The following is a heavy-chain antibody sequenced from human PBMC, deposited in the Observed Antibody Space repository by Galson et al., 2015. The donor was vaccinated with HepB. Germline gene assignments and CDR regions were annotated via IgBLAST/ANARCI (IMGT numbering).Heavy chain of an antibody. V-gene: IGHV1-3*01. J-gene: IGHJ6*03. D-gene: IGHD6-13*01. CDR2: INAGNGNT. CDR1: GYTFTSYA. CDR3: AREWQQLVGGNYYYYYMDV. Sequence: SVKVSCKASGYTFTSYAMHWVRQAPGQRLEWMGWINAGNGNTKYSQKFQGRVTITRDTSASTAYMELSSLRSEDTAVYYCAREWQQLVGGNYYYYYMDVWGKGTTVTVSS.